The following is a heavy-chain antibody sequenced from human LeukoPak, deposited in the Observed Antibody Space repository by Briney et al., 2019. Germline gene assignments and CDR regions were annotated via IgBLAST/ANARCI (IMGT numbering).Heavy chain of an antibody. CDR3: AKDSSWYLAAFDI. J-gene: IGHJ3*02. CDR2: ISYDGSNK. V-gene: IGHV3-30*18. D-gene: IGHD6-13*01. CDR1: GFTFSSYG. Sequence: PGRSLRLSCAASGFTFSSYGMHWVRQAPSKGLEWVAVISYDGSNKYYADSVKGRFTISRDNSKNTLYLQMNSLRAEDTAVYYCAKDSSWYLAAFDIWGQGTMVTVSS.